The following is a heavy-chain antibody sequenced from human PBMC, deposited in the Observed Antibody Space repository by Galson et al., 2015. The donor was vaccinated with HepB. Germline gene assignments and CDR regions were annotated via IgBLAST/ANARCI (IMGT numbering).Heavy chain of an antibody. D-gene: IGHD2-2*01. CDR1: GFTFSNAW. V-gene: IGHV3-15*07. CDR2: IKSKTDGGTT. Sequence: SLRLSCAASGFTFSNAWMNWVRQAPGKGLEWVGRIKSKTDGGTTDYAAPVKGRFTISRDDSKNTLYLQMNSLKTEDTAVYYCTTFTVVVPAAFDYWGQGTLVTVSS. CDR3: TTFTVVVPAAFDY. J-gene: IGHJ4*02.